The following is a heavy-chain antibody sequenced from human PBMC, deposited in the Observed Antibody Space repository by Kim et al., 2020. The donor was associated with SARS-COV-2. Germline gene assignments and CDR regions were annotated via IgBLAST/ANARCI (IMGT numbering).Heavy chain of an antibody. D-gene: IGHD3-16*01. Sequence: GSLRLSCAASGFIFSSYGMHWARQAPGKGLEGVAFIWYDGGNKYYAESVKGRFTITGDNSRNTVYLQMDSLRAEDTAVYYCWRGRGGLKSTYFYMDVWGKGTAVTVSS. CDR2: IWYDGGNK. CDR1: GFIFSSYG. J-gene: IGHJ6*03. CDR3: WRGRGGLKSTYFYMDV. V-gene: IGHV3-33*01.